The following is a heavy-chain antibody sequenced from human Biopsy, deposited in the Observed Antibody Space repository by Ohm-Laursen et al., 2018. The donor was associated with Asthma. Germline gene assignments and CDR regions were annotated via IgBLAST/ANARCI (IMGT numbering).Heavy chain of an antibody. Sequence: SLRLSCAASGFKFDEYTMHWVRQAPGKGLEWVSGISWNSATIGYADSVEGRFTISRDNAKNTVFLHMDSLRAEDTAFYYCAKVRSDWVITESFDYWGQGVLVTVSS. CDR3: AKVRSDWVITESFDY. CDR2: ISWNSATI. D-gene: IGHD3-22*01. V-gene: IGHV3-9*01. CDR1: GFKFDEYT. J-gene: IGHJ4*02.